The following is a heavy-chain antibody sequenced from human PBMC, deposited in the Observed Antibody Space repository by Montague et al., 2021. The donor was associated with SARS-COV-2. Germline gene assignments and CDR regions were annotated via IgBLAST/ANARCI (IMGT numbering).Heavy chain of an antibody. D-gene: IGHD3-22*01. CDR3: ARGHLSVSMIVVVFTSASYYFDY. V-gene: IGHV4-34*01. Sequence: SETLSLTCAVYGGSFGDDHWSWIRQPPGKGLEWIGNIRQSGRTNYYPSLKSRVTISVDTSKNQFSLKLTSVTAADTGLYFCARGHLSVSMIVVVFTSASYYFDYWGQGAQVTVSS. J-gene: IGHJ4*02. CDR2: IRQSGRT. CDR1: GGSFGDDH.